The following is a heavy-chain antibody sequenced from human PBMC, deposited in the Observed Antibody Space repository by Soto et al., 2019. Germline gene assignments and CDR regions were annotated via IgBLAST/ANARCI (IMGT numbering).Heavy chain of an antibody. CDR2: IYYSGST. CDR1: GGSLISGGYY. Sequence: SETLSLTCTVSGGSLISGGYYWSWIRQPPGKGLEWIGYIYYSGSTYYNTSLKSRVTISVDTSKNQFSLKLSSVTASDTAVYYCARVRGSYQKIDYWGQGTLVTVSS. CDR3: ARVRGSYQKIDY. D-gene: IGHD1-26*01. J-gene: IGHJ4*02. V-gene: IGHV4-30-4*02.